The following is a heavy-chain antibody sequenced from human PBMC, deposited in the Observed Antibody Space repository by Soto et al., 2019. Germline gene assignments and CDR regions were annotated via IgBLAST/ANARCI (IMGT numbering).Heavy chain of an antibody. CDR1: GYTFVSYA. Sequence: ASVKVSCKTSGYTFVSYAITWVRQAPGQGLEWMGWISPKDGKTNYAQRLQARVTMTTDTSTSTAYMELGSPTSDDTALYYCARGNFGIYDYWGQGALVTVSS. CDR3: ARGNFGIYDY. CDR2: ISPKDGKT. V-gene: IGHV1-18*01. J-gene: IGHJ4*02. D-gene: IGHD3-10*01.